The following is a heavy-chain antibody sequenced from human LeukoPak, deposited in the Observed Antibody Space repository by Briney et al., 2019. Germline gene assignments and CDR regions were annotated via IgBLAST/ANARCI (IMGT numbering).Heavy chain of an antibody. V-gene: IGHV3-11*04. CDR1: GFTFSDYY. CDR2: ISSDSSTI. J-gene: IGHJ4*02. D-gene: IGHD2-2*01. Sequence: GGSLRLSCAASGFTFSDYYMSWLRQAPGKGLEWVSYISSDSSTIYYADSVKGRFTISRDNAKNSLYLQMNSLRAEDTAVYYCANTEYQRLGTDYWGQGTLVTVSS. CDR3: ANTEYQRLGTDY.